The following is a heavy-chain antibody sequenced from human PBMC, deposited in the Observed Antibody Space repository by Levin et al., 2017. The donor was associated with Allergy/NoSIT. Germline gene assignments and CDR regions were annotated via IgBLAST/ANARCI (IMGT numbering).Heavy chain of an antibody. D-gene: IGHD6-13*01. J-gene: IGHJ2*01. CDR2: IIPIFGTA. CDR1: GGTFSSYA. CDR3: ATRGRQQLVDWYFDL. V-gene: IGHV1-69*13. Sequence: ASVKVSCKASGGTFSSYAISWVRQAPGQGLEWMGGIIPIFGTANYAQKFQGRVTITADESTSTAYMELSSLRSEDTAVYYCATRGRQQLVDWYFDLWGRGTLVTVSS.